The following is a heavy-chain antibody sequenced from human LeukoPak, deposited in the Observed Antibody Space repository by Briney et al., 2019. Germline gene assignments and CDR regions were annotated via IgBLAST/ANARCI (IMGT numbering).Heavy chain of an antibody. CDR2: ISGSGGST. J-gene: IGHJ6*03. Sequence: GGSLRLSCAASGFTFSSYAMSWVRQAPGKGLEWVSAISGSGGSTYYADSVKGRFTTSKDNSKNTLYLQMNSLRAEDTAVYYCVSHHYDFWSGYMDVWGKGTTVTVSS. CDR3: VSHHYDFWSGYMDV. D-gene: IGHD3-3*01. V-gene: IGHV3-23*01. CDR1: GFTFSSYA.